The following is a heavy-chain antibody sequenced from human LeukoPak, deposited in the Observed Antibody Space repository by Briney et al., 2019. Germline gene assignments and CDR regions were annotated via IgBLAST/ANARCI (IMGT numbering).Heavy chain of an antibody. D-gene: IGHD1-1*01. V-gene: IGHV4-59*01. CDR2: IYYSGST. Sequence: SETLSLTCAVSGGSISGYYWSWIRQPPRKGLEWIGYIYYSGSTKYNPSFNSRVTMSVDTSKNQFSLKLTSVTAADTAVYFCAREGTTGWAFWGQGTQVTVSS. CDR3: AREGTTGWAF. CDR1: GGSISGYY. J-gene: IGHJ4*02.